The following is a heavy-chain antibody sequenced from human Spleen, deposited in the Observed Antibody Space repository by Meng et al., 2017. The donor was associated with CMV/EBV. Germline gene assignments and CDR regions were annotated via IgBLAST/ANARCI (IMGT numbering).Heavy chain of an antibody. CDR1: GFTFAIYN. V-gene: IGHV3-21*01. Sequence: CAASGFTFAIYNMNLVRRAPRKGLEWVSYITSSSSGKRYADSVKSRFTISRDNAQSSLHLQMGSLRAEDTAMYYCARQRGNKFDYWGQGVLVTVSS. D-gene: IGHD1/OR15-1a*01. CDR3: ARQRGNKFDY. CDR2: ITSSSSGK. J-gene: IGHJ4*02.